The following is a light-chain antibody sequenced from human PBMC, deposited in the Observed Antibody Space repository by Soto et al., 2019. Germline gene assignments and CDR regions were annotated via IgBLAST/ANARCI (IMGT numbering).Light chain of an antibody. Sequence: EIVLTQSPGTLSLSPGERATLSCRASQSVSSNYLAWYQQKPGQAPRLLIYGASGRATGIPDRFSGSGSGTDFTLTISRLEPEDFAVYYCQQYGSSPRTFGGGTKVDNK. V-gene: IGKV3-20*01. CDR3: QQYGSSPRT. CDR1: QSVSSNY. CDR2: GAS. J-gene: IGKJ4*01.